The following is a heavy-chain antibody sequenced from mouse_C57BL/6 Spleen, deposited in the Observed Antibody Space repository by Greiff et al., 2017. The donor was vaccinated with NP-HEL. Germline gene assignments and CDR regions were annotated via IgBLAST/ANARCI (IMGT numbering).Heavy chain of an antibody. J-gene: IGHJ3*01. Sequence: EVQVVESEGGLVQPGSSMKLSCTASGFTFSDYYMAWVRQVPEKGLEWVANINYDGSSTYYLDSLKSRFIISRDNAKNILYLQMSSLKSEDTATYYCAREERGAAQAWFAYWGQGTLVTVSA. CDR1: GFTFSDYY. CDR2: INYDGSST. D-gene: IGHD3-2*02. V-gene: IGHV5-16*01. CDR3: AREERGAAQAWFAY.